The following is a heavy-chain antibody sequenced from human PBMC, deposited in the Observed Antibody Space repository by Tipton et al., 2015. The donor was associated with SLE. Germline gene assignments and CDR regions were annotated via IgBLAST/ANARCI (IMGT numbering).Heavy chain of an antibody. CDR2: IYYSGST. D-gene: IGHD1-1*01. CDR1: GGSISSYY. J-gene: IGHJ6*03. CDR3: ASSGPDWNDGEGYYYYYYMDA. V-gene: IGHV4-59*01. Sequence: TLSLTCTVSGGSISSYYWSWIRQPPGKGLEWIGYIYYSGSTNYNPSLKSRVTISVDTSKNQFSLKLSSVTAADTAVYYCASSGPDWNDGEGYYYYYYMDAWGKGTTATVSS.